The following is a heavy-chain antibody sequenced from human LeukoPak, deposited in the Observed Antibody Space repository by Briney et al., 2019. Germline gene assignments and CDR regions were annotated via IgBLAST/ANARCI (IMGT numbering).Heavy chain of an antibody. J-gene: IGHJ5*02. CDR2: ISYSGST. CDR1: GGSISSYY. D-gene: IGHD3-22*01. Sequence: TSETLSLTCTVSGGSISSYYWSGIRQPPGKGLEWIACISYSGSTKYNPSLKSRVTISVDTSKNQLSLKLSSVTAADTAVYYCAREPGFDSSGYLNWFDPWGQGTLVTVSS. V-gene: IGHV4-59*01. CDR3: AREPGFDSSGYLNWFDP.